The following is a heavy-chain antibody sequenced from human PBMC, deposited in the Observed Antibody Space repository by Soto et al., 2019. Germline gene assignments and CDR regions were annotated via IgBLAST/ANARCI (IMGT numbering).Heavy chain of an antibody. CDR2: IIPIPGTA. V-gene: IGHV1-69*01. D-gene: IGHD2-2*01. CDR3: ARSQSSSTSLEIYYYYYGMDV. J-gene: IGHJ6*02. Sequence: QVQLVQSGAEVKKPGSSVKVSCKASGGTFSSYAISWVRQAPGQGLEWMGGIIPIPGTANYAQKFQGRVTITADESTSTANMELSRLRSEDAADYYCARSQSSSTSLEIYYYYYGMDVWGQGTTVTVSS. CDR1: GGTFSSYA.